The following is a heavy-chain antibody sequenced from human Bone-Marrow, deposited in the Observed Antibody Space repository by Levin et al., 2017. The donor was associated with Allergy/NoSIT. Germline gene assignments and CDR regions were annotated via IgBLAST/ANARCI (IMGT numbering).Heavy chain of an antibody. J-gene: IGHJ3*02. CDR1: GITVSNSY. Sequence: GESLKTSCAASGITVSNSYMNWVRQAPGKGLEWVSVIYNTGSRFYADSVRGRFTISRDNSKNTLYLQMNSLRAEDTAVYYCARKWDTARAFNIWGQGTMVTVSS. CDR2: IYNTGSR. CDR3: ARKWDTARAFNI. V-gene: IGHV3-66*02. D-gene: IGHD1-26*01.